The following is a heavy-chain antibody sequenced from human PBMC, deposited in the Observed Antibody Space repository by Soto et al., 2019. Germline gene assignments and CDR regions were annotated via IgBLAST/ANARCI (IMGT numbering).Heavy chain of an antibody. D-gene: IGHD4-17*01. CDR1: GDSISNTNW. Sequence: QVQLQESGPGLVKPSGTLSLTCAVSGDSISNTNWWNWVRQPPGKGLEWIGEIFHSGGTNYNASLKSRVTMSVDKAKNQFSLKLSSVTAADTAMYYCARRTYYGDRCMDVWGQGTTVTVSS. V-gene: IGHV4-4*02. CDR3: ARRTYYGDRCMDV. J-gene: IGHJ6*02. CDR2: IFHSGGT.